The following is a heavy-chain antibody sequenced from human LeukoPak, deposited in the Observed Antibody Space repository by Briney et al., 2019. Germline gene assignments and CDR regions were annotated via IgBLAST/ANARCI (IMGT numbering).Heavy chain of an antibody. Sequence: SVKVSXKASGGTFSSYAISWVRQAPGQGLEWMGGIIPIFGTANYAQKFQGRVTITTDESTSTAYMELSSLRSEDTAVYYCARESPSSIAVAGTYFDYWGQGTLVTASS. D-gene: IGHD6-19*01. CDR1: GGTFSSYA. CDR2: IIPIFGTA. V-gene: IGHV1-69*05. J-gene: IGHJ4*02. CDR3: ARESPSSIAVAGTYFDY.